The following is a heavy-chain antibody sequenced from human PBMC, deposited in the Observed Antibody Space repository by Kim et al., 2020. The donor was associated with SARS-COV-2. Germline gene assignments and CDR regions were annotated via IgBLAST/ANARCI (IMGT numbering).Heavy chain of an antibody. J-gene: IGHJ6*02. Sequence: SETLSLTCAVYGGSFSGYYWSWIRQPPGKGLEWIGEINHSGSTNYNPSLKSRVTISVDTSKNQFSLKLSSVTAADTAVYYCARKKIVATMPYYYYGMDVWGQGTTVTVSS. D-gene: IGHD5-12*01. CDR1: GGSFSGYY. V-gene: IGHV4-34*01. CDR2: INHSGST. CDR3: ARKKIVATMPYYYYGMDV.